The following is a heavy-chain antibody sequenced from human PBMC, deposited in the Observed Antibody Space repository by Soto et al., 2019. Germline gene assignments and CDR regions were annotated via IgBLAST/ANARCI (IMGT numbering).Heavy chain of an antibody. CDR1: GGSFSGYY. CDR3: ARGPQRIAAADEKFDP. V-gene: IGHV4-34*01. D-gene: IGHD6-13*01. CDR2: INHSGST. Sequence: QVQLQQWGAGLLKPSEILSLTCAVYGGSFSGYYWSWIRQPPGKGLEWIGEINHSGSTNYNPSLKSRVTISVDTSKNQFSLKLSSVTAADTAVYYCARGPQRIAAADEKFDPWGQGTLVTVSS. J-gene: IGHJ5*02.